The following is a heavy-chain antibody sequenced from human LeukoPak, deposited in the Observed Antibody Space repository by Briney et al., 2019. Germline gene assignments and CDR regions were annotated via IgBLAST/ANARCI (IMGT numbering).Heavy chain of an antibody. Sequence: GGSLGLSCAASGFTVSSNYMSWVRRAPGKGLEWVSVIYSGGSTDYADSVKGRFAISRDNSKNMLYLQLNSLRAEDTAVYYCARVDYGSGSYFDYWGQGTLVTVSS. CDR1: GFTVSSNY. CDR2: IYSGGST. CDR3: ARVDYGSGSYFDY. D-gene: IGHD3-10*01. V-gene: IGHV3-53*01. J-gene: IGHJ4*02.